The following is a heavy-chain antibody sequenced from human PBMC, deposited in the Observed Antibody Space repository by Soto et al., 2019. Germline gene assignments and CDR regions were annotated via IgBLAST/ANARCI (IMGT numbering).Heavy chain of an antibody. J-gene: IGHJ4*02. Sequence: PGESLKISCQGTGYRFSSSWIGWVRQKPGKGLEWLGNVYPSDSDVRYSPAFEGQVTISAHKSISTDYLQWNSLKASDNAMYYCARHGAWEPLDHWGQGTLVTVSS. CDR3: ARHGAWEPLDH. CDR2: VYPSDSDV. V-gene: IGHV5-51*01. CDR1: GYRFSSSW. D-gene: IGHD1-26*01.